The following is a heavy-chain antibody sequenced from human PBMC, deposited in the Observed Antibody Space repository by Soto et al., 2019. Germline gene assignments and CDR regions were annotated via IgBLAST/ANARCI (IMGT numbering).Heavy chain of an antibody. CDR1: GFTFSNHA. J-gene: IGHJ4*02. CDR3: ASHPGGHYCTSTSCLHFFDR. Sequence: EVQLLESGGALVQPGGSLRLSCAASGFTFSNHAMNWVRQAPGKGLEWVSTISDSGSTYYADSVKGQFTISKDNSNNTLYHQSNSLRGHDTHVYYWASHPGGHYCTSTSCLHFFDRWGQGALVIVSS. D-gene: IGHD2-2*01. CDR2: ISDSGST. V-gene: IGHV3-23*01.